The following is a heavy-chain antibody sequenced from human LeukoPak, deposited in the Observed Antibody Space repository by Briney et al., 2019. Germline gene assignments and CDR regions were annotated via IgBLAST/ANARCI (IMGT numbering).Heavy chain of an antibody. D-gene: IGHD2-15*01. CDR2: IYYSGST. V-gene: IGHV4-39*07. CDR3: ARLYCSGGSCYSYFDSYYYMDV. Sequence: SETLSLTCTVSGGSNSSSSYYWGWIRQPPGKGLEWIGSIYYSGSTYYNPSLKSRVTISVDTSKNQFSLKLSSVTAADTAVYYCARLYCSGGSCYSYFDSYYYMDVWGKGTTVTVSS. J-gene: IGHJ6*03. CDR1: GGSNSSSSYY.